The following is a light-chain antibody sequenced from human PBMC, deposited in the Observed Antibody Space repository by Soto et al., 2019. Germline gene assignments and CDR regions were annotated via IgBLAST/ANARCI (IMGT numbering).Light chain of an antibody. Sequence: QSALTHPASVSGSPGQSITISCTGTSGDIGTYNLVSWYQQHPGRAPKLIIFEGNKRPSGVSKRFSASKSGNTASLAVSGLQAEDEADYHCCSYAGRSTVICGGGTKLTVL. CDR2: EGN. CDR1: SGDIGTYNL. V-gene: IGLV2-23*01. CDR3: CSYAGRSTVI. J-gene: IGLJ2*01.